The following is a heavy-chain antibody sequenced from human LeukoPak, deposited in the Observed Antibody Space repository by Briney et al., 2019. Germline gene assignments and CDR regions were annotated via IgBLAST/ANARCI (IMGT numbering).Heavy chain of an antibody. D-gene: IGHD3-3*01. CDR1: GFTFSSFG. CDR2: IKGDGIST. J-gene: IGHJ4*02. V-gene: IGHV3-74*01. CDR3: AKDHYWSIDY. Sequence: GGSLRLSCAASGFTFSSFGMHWVRHAPGQGLVWVSRIKGDGISTNYADSVKGRFTISRDIAKNTLYLQMNSLRAEDTGVYYCAKDHYWSIDYWGRGTLVTVSS.